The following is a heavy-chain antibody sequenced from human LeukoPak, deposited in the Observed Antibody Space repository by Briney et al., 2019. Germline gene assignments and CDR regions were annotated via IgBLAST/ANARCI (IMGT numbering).Heavy chain of an antibody. V-gene: IGHV3-20*04. J-gene: IGHJ4*02. CDR1: GFTFDDYG. D-gene: IGHD2-15*01. CDR3: ARASCSGGSCCFPY. Sequence: GGSLRLSCAASGFTFDDYGMSWVRQAPGKGLEWVSGINWNGGSTGYADSVKGRFTISRDNAKNSLYLQMNSLRAEDTALYYCARASCSGGSCCFPYWGQGTLVTVSS. CDR2: INWNGGST.